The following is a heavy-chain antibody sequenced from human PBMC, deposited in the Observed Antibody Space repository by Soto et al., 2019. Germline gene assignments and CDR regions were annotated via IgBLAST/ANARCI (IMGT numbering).Heavy chain of an antibody. CDR1: GFTFSTYS. J-gene: IGHJ5*02. D-gene: IGHD3-22*01. Sequence: PGGSLRLSCAASGFTFSTYSMNWVRQAPGKGLEWVSYISSSGSTIYYADSVKGRFTISRDNAKNSLYLQMNSLRAEDTAVYYCARVLYYYDSSGYPKFDPWGQGTLVTVSS. CDR2: ISSSGSTI. V-gene: IGHV3-48*04. CDR3: ARVLYYYDSSGYPKFDP.